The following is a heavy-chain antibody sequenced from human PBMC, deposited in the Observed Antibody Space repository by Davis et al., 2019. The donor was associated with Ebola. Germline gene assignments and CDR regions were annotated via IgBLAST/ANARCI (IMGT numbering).Heavy chain of an antibody. Sequence: AASVKVSCKASGYTFTSYDISWVRQAPGQGLEWMGWISAYNGNTNYAQKLQGRVTMTTDTSTSTAYMELRSLRSDDTAVYYCARGRTMIVVGDFDYWGQGTLVTVSS. V-gene: IGHV1-18*01. J-gene: IGHJ4*02. CDR3: ARGRTMIVVGDFDY. D-gene: IGHD3-22*01. CDR2: ISAYNGNT. CDR1: GYTFTSYD.